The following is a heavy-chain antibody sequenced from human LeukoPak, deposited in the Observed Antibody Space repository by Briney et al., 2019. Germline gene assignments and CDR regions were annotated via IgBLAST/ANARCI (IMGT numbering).Heavy chain of an antibody. V-gene: IGHV2-70*11. CDR2: IDWDDDK. Sequence: SGPALVKPTQTLTLTCTFSGFSLSTSGMCVSWIRQPPGKALEWLARIDWDDDKYYSTSLKTRLTISKDTSKKQVVLTVTNMDPVDTATYYCARGQITVVRGGLDYWGQGTLVTVSS. CDR1: GFSLSTSGMC. J-gene: IGHJ4*02. CDR3: ARGQITVVRGGLDY. D-gene: IGHD3-10*01.